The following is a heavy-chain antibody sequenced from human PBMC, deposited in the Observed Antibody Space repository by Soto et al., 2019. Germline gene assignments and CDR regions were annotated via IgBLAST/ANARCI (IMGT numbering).Heavy chain of an antibody. CDR1: GFPFSSYA. V-gene: IGHV3-23*01. CDR2: ISVSGSST. Sequence: PGGSLRLSCAASGFPFSSYAMTWVRQAPGKGLEWVSSISVSGSSTYYAESVKGRFTISRDNSKNTLYLQMNSLRAEDTAVYYCAKDPGTTFKHFDYWGQGTLVTVSS. D-gene: IGHD1-1*01. J-gene: IGHJ4*02. CDR3: AKDPGTTFKHFDY.